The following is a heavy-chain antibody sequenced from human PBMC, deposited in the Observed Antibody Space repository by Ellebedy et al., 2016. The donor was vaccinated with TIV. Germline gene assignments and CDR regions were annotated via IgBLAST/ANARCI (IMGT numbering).Heavy chain of an antibody. D-gene: IGHD1-1*01. V-gene: IGHV5-51*01. CDR2: IYPGDSETIT. Sequence: GESLKISCKGSGYSFTTYWIGWVRQMPGIGLQWMGIIYPGDSETITRYSPSFQCHVTISLDNSINTAYLQWSSLKASDTAMYYCARQGERPFDFWGQGTLVTVSS. CDR3: ARQGERPFDF. CDR1: GYSFTTYW. J-gene: IGHJ4*02.